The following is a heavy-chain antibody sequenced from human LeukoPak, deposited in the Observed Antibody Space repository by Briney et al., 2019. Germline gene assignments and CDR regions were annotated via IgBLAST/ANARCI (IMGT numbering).Heavy chain of an antibody. D-gene: IGHD3-22*01. CDR3: ARDLSRRYYYDSSGHGWFDP. V-gene: IGHV4-31*03. J-gene: IGHJ5*02. CDR2: IYYSGST. CDR1: GGSISSGGYY. Sequence: NPSQTLSLTCTVSGGSISSGGYYWSWIRQHPGMGLEWIGYIYYSGSTYYNPSLKSRVTISVDTSKNQFSLKLSSVTAADTAVYYCARDLSRRYYYDSSGHGWFDPWGQGTLVTVSS.